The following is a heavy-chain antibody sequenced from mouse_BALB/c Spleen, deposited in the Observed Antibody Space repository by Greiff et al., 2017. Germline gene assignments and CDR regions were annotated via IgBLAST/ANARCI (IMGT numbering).Heavy chain of an antibody. CDR1: GFSLTSYG. V-gene: IGHV2-6-2*01. Sequence: VMLVESGPDLVAPSQSLSITCTVSGFSLTSYGVHWVRQPPGKGLEWLVVIWSDGSTTYNSALKSRLSISKDNSKSQVFLKMNSLQTDDTAMYYCARSYDYEAWFAYWGQGTLVTVSA. CDR3: ARSYDYEAWFAY. J-gene: IGHJ3*01. CDR2: IWSDGST. D-gene: IGHD2-4*01.